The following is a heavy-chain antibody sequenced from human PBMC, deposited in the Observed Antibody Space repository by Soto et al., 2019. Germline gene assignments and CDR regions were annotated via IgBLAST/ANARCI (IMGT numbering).Heavy chain of an antibody. J-gene: IGHJ4*02. V-gene: IGHV3-23*01. CDR2: ISGSGGST. D-gene: IGHD6-13*01. CDR3: AKHPGRILAAAGTVYFDY. Sequence: SGGSLRLSCAASGFTFSSYAMSWVRQAPGKGLEWVSAISGSGGSTYYADSVKGRFTISRDNSKNTLYLQMNSLRAEDTAVYYCAKHPGRILAAAGTVYFDYWGQGTLVTVSS. CDR1: GFTFSSYA.